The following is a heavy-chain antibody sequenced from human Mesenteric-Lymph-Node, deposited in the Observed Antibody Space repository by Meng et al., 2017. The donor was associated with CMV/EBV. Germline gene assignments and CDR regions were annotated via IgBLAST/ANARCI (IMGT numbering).Heavy chain of an antibody. CDR1: GFTFDDYT. D-gene: IGHD3-10*01. V-gene: IGHV3-43*01. Sequence: GGSLRLSCAASGFTFDDYTMHWVRQAPGKGLEWVSLISWDGGSTYYADSVKGRFTISRDNSKNTLYLQMNSLRAEDTAVYYCASDSGAGPFDYWGQGTLVTVSS. CDR2: ISWDGGST. CDR3: ASDSGAGPFDY. J-gene: IGHJ4*02.